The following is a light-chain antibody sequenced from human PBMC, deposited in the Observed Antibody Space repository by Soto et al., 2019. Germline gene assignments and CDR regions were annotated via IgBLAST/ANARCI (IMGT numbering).Light chain of an antibody. Sequence: EIVLTQSPGTLSLSPGERATLSCRASQTISSGYLAWYQQKPGQAPRLLIYGATSRATGIPDRFRGSGSGRDFTLTISRLETEDFAVYYCQQYGSSVFTFGQGTKLEIK. CDR2: GAT. V-gene: IGKV3-20*01. J-gene: IGKJ2*01. CDR3: QQYGSSVFT. CDR1: QTISSGY.